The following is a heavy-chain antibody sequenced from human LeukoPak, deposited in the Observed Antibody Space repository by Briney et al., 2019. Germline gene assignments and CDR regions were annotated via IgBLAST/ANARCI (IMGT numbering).Heavy chain of an antibody. Sequence: SETLSLTCTVSGGSISSYYWSWIRQPPGKGLEWIGYIYNSGSTNYNPSLKSRVTISVDSSKNQFSLRLSSVTAADTAVYFCARGTYSSSWLHFDYWGQGTLVTVSS. D-gene: IGHD6-13*01. CDR2: IYNSGST. J-gene: IGHJ4*02. CDR3: ARGTYSSSWLHFDY. V-gene: IGHV4-59*01. CDR1: GGSISSYY.